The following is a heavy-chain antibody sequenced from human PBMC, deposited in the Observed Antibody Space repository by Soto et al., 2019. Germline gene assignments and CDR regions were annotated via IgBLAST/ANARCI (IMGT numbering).Heavy chain of an antibody. D-gene: IGHD6-6*01. J-gene: IGHJ6*02. V-gene: IGHV4-34*01. Sequence: PSGTLSLTFAVHRGSFSGYYLSCIRQPPGKGLEWIGEINHSGSTNYNPSLNSRVTISVDKSKNQFSLKLSSVTAADTAVYYCASGSSSSSGAAMDVWCQGPTGT. CDR3: ASGSSSSSGAAMDV. CDR2: INHSGST. CDR1: RGSFSGYY.